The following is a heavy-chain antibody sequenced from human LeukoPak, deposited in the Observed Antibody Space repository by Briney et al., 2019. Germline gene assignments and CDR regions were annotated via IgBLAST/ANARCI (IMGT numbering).Heavy chain of an antibody. CDR3: AKTLHYGHFGKFDS. CDR1: GFTFSSYS. D-gene: IGHD4-17*01. CDR2: ISSSSTTI. Sequence: GGSLRLSCAASGFTFSSYSMNWVRQAPGKGLEWVSYISSSSTTIYYADSVEGRFTVSRDNIQYSLYLQMDSLRAEDTAIYYCAKTLHYGHFGKFDSWGQGTLVTVSS. J-gene: IGHJ4*02. V-gene: IGHV3-48*01.